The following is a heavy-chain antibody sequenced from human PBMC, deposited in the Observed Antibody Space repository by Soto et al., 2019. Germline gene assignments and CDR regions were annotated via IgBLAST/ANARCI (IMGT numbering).Heavy chain of an antibody. J-gene: IGHJ5*02. Sequence: SETLSLTCSVSGASMTSSIYYWAWIRQAPGKGLEWIGSLNYGGTTYHSPTLEGRVTMSVDTSKKEFSLNVISVTAADTAIYYCARQSYFDGAGYYLGWFDPWGQGTLVTVSS. CDR1: GASMTSSIYY. CDR2: LNYGGTT. V-gene: IGHV4-39*01. CDR3: ARQSYFDGAGYYLGWFDP. D-gene: IGHD3-22*01.